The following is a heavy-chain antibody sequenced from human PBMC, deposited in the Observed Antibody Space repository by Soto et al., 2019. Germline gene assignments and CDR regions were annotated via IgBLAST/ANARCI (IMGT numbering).Heavy chain of an antibody. CDR1: GFTFSSYA. Sequence: EVQLLESGGGLVQPGGSLRLSCAASGFTFSSYAMSWVRQAPGKGREWVSAISGSGGSTYYADSVKGRFTISRDNSKNTLYLQMNSLRAEDTAVYYCAKSGGYYYGSGSSLVDFDYWGQGTLVTVSS. CDR2: ISGSGGST. CDR3: AKSGGYYYGSGSSLVDFDY. D-gene: IGHD3-10*01. V-gene: IGHV3-23*01. J-gene: IGHJ4*02.